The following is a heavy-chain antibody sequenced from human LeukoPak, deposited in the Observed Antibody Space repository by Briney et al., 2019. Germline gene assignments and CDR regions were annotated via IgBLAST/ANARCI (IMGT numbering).Heavy chain of an antibody. CDR1: GGSISSYY. CDR2: IYYSGST. J-gene: IGHJ6*03. CDR3: ARGNKSWVRGVNRLYYYMDV. V-gene: IGHV4-59*01. D-gene: IGHD3-10*01. Sequence: SETLSLTCTVSGGSISSYYWSWIRQPPGKGLEWIGYIYYSGSTNYNPSLKSRVTISVDTSKNQFSLKLSSVTAADTAVYYCARGNKSWVRGVNRLYYYMDVWGKGTTVTVSS.